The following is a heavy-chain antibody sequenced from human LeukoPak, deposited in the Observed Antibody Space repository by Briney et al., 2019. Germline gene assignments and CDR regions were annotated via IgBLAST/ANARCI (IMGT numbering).Heavy chain of an antibody. V-gene: IGHV3-30-3*01. CDR3: ARESSMVPGY. D-gene: IGHD2-2*01. Sequence: GGSLRLSCAASGFTFSNYAMSWVRQAPGKGLEWVAVISYDGSNKDYADSVKGRFTISRDNSKNTLYLQMNSLRGEDTAVYYCARESSMVPGYWGQGTLVTVSS. J-gene: IGHJ4*02. CDR1: GFTFSNYA. CDR2: ISYDGSNK.